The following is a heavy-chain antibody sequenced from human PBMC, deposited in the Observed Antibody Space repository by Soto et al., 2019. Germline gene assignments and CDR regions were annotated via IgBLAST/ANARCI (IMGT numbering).Heavy chain of an antibody. CDR3: VSGSFPNWFDP. J-gene: IGHJ5*02. CDR1: GFSLTTNGAG. CDR2: LYWDGNK. V-gene: IGHV2-5*02. Sequence: QITLKESGPTLVKPTQTLTLTCTFSGFSLTTNGAGVGWIRQPPGEALEWLTLLYWDGNKRYSPSLKNRLTITKDTSKSQVVLTMSNMDPVDTATYYCVSGSFPNWFDPWGQGILVTVSA. D-gene: IGHD3-10*01.